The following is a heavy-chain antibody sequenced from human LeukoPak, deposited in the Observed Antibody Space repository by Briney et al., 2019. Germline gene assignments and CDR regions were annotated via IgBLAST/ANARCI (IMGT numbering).Heavy chain of an antibody. CDR1: GLTFQNYA. V-gene: IGHV3-23*01. CDR2: ISGSGGST. CDR3: ARLYSYRGMDV. Sequence: QSGGSLRLSCAASGLTFQNYAMYWVRLAPGKGLEWVSSISGSGGSTYYADSVKGRFTISRDNAKNSLYLQMNSLRAEDTAVYYCARLYSYRGMDVWGQGTTVTVSS. J-gene: IGHJ6*02. D-gene: IGHD5-18*01.